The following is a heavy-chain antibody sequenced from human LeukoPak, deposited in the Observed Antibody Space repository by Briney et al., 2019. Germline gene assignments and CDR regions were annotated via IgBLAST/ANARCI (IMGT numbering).Heavy chain of an antibody. V-gene: IGHV1-69*04. D-gene: IGHD2-2*01. Sequence: SVKVSCKASGGTFSSYAISWVRQAPGQGLEWMGRIIPILGIANYAQKFQGRVTITADKSTSTAYMELSSLRSEDTAVYYCARVGGSRYCSSTSCLSHDYWGQGTLVTVSS. CDR3: ARVGGSRYCSSTSCLSHDY. CDR1: GGTFSSYA. J-gene: IGHJ4*02. CDR2: IIPILGIA.